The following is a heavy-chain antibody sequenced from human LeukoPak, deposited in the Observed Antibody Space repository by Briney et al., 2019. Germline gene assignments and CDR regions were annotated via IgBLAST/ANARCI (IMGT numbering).Heavy chain of an antibody. J-gene: IGHJ6*03. V-gene: IGHV4-34*01. Sequence: SETLSLTCAAYGGSFSGYYWSWIRQPPGKGLEWIGEINHSGSTNYNPSLKSRVTISVDTSKNQFSLKLSSVTAADTAVYYCARGQVYATYYYYYMDVWGKGTTVTVSS. CDR2: INHSGST. D-gene: IGHD2-8*01. CDR1: GGSFSGYY. CDR3: ARGQVYATYYYYYMDV.